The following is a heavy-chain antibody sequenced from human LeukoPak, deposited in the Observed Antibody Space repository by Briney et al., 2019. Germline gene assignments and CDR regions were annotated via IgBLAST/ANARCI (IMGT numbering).Heavy chain of an antibody. CDR2: ISYDGSNK. CDR1: GFTFSSYG. Sequence: PGRSLRLSCAASGFTFSSYGMHWVRQAPGKGLEWVAVISYDGSNKYYADSVKGRFTISRDNSKNTLYLQMNSLGAEDTAVYYCAKDPGSSGWIGDYYYYYYGMDVWGKGTTVTVSS. D-gene: IGHD6-19*01. V-gene: IGHV3-30*18. CDR3: AKDPGSSGWIGDYYYYYYGMDV. J-gene: IGHJ6*04.